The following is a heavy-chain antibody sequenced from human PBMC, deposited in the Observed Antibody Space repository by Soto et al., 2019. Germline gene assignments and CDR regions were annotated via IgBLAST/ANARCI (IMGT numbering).Heavy chain of an antibody. CDR2: IFYSGST. D-gene: IGHD3-10*01. V-gene: IGHV4-31*02. CDR3: AREREGIRHYYGMDV. CDR1: GGSISSGDYY. Sequence: TLSLTCTVSGGSISSGDYYWSWIRQPPGKGLEWIGYIFYSGSTFYIPSLKSRVTISLDSFKNQFSLMLCSVTAAYTAVYYCAREREGIRHYYGMDVWGQGTTVTVSS. J-gene: IGHJ6*02.